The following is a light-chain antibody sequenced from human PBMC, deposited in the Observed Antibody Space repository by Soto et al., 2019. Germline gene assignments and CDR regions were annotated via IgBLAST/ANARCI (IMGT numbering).Light chain of an antibody. J-gene: IGLJ1*01. V-gene: IGLV1-40*01. CDR2: GNI. Sequence: QYVLTQPPSVSGATGQRVTISCTGSSSNIGAGYDVHWYQQRPGTAPKLLIFGNINRPSGVPDRFSGSKSGTSASPAITGLQAEDEGDYYCQSYDSTLSARYVFGTGTKVTAL. CDR1: SSNIGAGYD. CDR3: QSYDSTLSARYV.